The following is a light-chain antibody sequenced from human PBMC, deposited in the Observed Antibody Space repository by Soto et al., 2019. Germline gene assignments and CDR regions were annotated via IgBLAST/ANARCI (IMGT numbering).Light chain of an antibody. J-gene: IGKJ3*01. Sequence: EILMTQSPATLSVSPGERATLSCRASQSISSNLVWYQQKPGQAPRLLIYGASTRATGIPARFSGSGSGTEFTLTINSLQSEDFAFYYCLQYNNWPPLFTFGPGTKVDFK. CDR3: LQYNNWPPLFT. CDR2: GAS. V-gene: IGKV3-15*01. CDR1: QSISSN.